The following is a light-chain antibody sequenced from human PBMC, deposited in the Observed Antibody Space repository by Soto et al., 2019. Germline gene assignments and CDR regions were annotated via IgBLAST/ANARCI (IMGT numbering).Light chain of an antibody. V-gene: IGKV3-20*01. CDR2: GAS. CDR1: QSLKKTY. CDR3: QQYNSWPLT. Sequence: ENVLTQSPGTLSLSPGERATLSCRASQSLKKTYLAWYQQKPGQAPRLLIYGASRRATGIPDRFSGSGSGTDFTLTISRLEPEDFAVYYCQQYNSWPLTFGGGTKVDIK. J-gene: IGKJ4*01.